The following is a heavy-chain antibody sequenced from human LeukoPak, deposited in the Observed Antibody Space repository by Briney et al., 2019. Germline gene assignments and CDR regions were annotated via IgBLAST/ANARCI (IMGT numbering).Heavy chain of an antibody. Sequence: GGSLRLSCAASGFTFSSYSMNWVRQAPGKGLEWVSHISSSSSTIYYADSVKGRFTISRDNAKNSLYLQMNSLRDEDTAVYYCAREVGATTSVYFDYWGQGTLVTVSS. CDR2: ISSSSSTI. CDR1: GFTFSSYS. CDR3: AREVGATTSVYFDY. D-gene: IGHD1-26*01. V-gene: IGHV3-48*02. J-gene: IGHJ4*02.